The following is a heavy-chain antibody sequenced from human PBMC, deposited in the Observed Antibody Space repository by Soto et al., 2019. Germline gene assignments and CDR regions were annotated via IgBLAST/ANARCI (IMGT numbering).Heavy chain of an antibody. CDR2: IIPIFGTA. J-gene: IGHJ4*02. CDR1: GGTFSSYA. D-gene: IGHD6-6*01. CDR3: ARSIGGSSSYYFDY. Sequence: QVQLVQSGAEVKKPGSSVKVSCKASGGTFSSYAISWVRQAPGQGLEWRGGIIPIFGTANYAQKFQGRVTITADESTSTAYMELSSLRSEDTAVYYCARSIGGSSSYYFDYWGQGTLVTVSS. V-gene: IGHV1-69*01.